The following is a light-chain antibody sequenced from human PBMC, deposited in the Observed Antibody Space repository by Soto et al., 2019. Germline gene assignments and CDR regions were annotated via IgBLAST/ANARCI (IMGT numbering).Light chain of an antibody. CDR1: SSDVGGYNY. J-gene: IGLJ2*01. CDR2: DVS. Sequence: QSALTQPASVCGSPGQSITISCTGTSSDVGGYNYVSWYQQHPGKAPKLMIYDVSKRPSGVSNRFSGSKSGNTASLTISGLQAEDEAAYYCSSYTSSSTYVVFGGGTKLTVL. CDR3: SSYTSSSTYVV. V-gene: IGLV2-14*01.